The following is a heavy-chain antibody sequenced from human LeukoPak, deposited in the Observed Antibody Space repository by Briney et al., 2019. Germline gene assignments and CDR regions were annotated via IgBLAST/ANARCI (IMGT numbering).Heavy chain of an antibody. J-gene: IGHJ5*02. CDR2: IYYSGST. Sequence: PSETLSLTCTVSGXSISSSSYYWGWIRQPPGKGLEWIGSIYYSGSTYYNPSLKSRVTISVDTPKNQFSLKLSSVTAADTAVYYCARRRRIAVAGSWFDPWGQGTLVTVSS. CDR3: ARRRRIAVAGSWFDP. CDR1: GXSISSSSYY. D-gene: IGHD6-19*01. V-gene: IGHV4-39*01.